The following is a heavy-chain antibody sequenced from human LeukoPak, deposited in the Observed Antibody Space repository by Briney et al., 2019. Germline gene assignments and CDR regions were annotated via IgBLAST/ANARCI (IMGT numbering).Heavy chain of an antibody. CDR3: ARGYGDYYYYGMDV. V-gene: IGHV3-66*01. Sequence: GGSLRLSCVGSGVSVNSNYMTWVRQPPGKGLEWVSIIYRGGSPFYADSVKGRFTISRDNSKNTLYLQMNSLRAEDTAVYYCARGYGDYYYYGMDVWGQGTTVTVSS. D-gene: IGHD4-17*01. CDR2: IYRGGSP. J-gene: IGHJ6*02. CDR1: GVSVNSNY.